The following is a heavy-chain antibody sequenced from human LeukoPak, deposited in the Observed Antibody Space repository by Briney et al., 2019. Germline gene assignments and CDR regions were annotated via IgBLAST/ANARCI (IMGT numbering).Heavy chain of an antibody. CDR1: GFTFSSYA. CDR3: ASRGGYSSSWYSTFYYGMDV. V-gene: IGHV3-23*01. J-gene: IGHJ6*02. D-gene: IGHD6-13*01. CDR2: ISGSGGST. Sequence: GGSLRLSCTASGFTFSSYAMSWVRQAPGKGLEWVSAISGSGGSTYYADSVKGRFTISRDNSKNTLYLQMNSLRAEDTAVYYCASRGGYSSSWYSTFYYGMDVWGQGTTVTVSS.